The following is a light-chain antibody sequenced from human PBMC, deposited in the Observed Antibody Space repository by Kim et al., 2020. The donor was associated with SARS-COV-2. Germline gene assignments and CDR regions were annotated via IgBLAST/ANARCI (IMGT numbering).Light chain of an antibody. CDR1: QGINNY. CDR3: QQYKSYPYT. J-gene: IGKJ2*01. V-gene: IGKV1-16*01. Sequence: DIQMTQSPSSLSASVGDRVTITCRASQGINNYLAWLQQKPGKAPKSLIYNAFTLQSGVPSRFSASGFGTDFTLTISSLQPEDFATYYCQQYKSYPYTFGQGTKLEI. CDR2: NAF.